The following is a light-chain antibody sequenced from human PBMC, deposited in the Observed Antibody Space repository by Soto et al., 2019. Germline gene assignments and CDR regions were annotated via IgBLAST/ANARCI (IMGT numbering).Light chain of an antibody. V-gene: IGKV3-20*01. Sequence: EVVLTQSPGTLSLSPGERVTLSCRASQNIKDNYLAWYQQRPGQAPRLLIYGSSDRATGIPDRFSGSGSGTDFTLTISRLEPEDCAVYYCHQYGSSPPYTFGQGTKLEI. CDR3: HQYGSSPPYT. J-gene: IGKJ2*01. CDR1: QNIKDNY. CDR2: GSS.